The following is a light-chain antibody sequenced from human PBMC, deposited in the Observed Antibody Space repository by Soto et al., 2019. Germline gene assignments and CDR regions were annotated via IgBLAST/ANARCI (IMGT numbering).Light chain of an antibody. V-gene: IGKV1-5*01. CDR1: QSISSW. J-gene: IGKJ1*01. CDR2: DAS. CDR3: QQYNSYRT. Sequence: DIQMTQSPSTLSASVGDRVTITCRASQSISSWLAWYQQKPGKAPKLLIYDASSLESGVPSRFSGSGSGTKFTLTISSLQPDDFATYYCQQYNSYRTFGQGTKVDI.